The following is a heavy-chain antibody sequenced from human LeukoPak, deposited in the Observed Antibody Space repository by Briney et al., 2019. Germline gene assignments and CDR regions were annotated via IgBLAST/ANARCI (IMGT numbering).Heavy chain of an antibody. CDR2: ISDSGST. CDR3: ARVGRGDHTWGSYSFDY. CDR1: GDSISSYH. D-gene: IGHD3-16*01. J-gene: IGHJ4*02. Sequence: SETLSLTCSVSGDSISSYHRSWIRQPPGKGLEWIGYISDSGSTKYNSSLKSRVTMSMDTTKNQFSLNLSSVTAADTAVYYCARVGRGDHTWGSYSFDYWGQGTLVTVSS. V-gene: IGHV4-59*01.